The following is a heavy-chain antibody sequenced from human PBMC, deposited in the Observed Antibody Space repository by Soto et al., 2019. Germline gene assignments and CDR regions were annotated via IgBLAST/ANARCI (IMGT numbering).Heavy chain of an antibody. D-gene: IGHD6-6*01. Sequence: SETLSLTCAVYGGSLSGYYWSWVRQPPGKGLEWIGQINHSGSTNYNPSLKSRLTISVDTSKNQFSLKLSSVTAADTAVYYCARSYSSLDDNWFDPWGQGTLVTVSS. J-gene: IGHJ5*02. V-gene: IGHV4-34*01. CDR3: ARSYSSLDDNWFDP. CDR2: INHSGST. CDR1: GGSLSGYY.